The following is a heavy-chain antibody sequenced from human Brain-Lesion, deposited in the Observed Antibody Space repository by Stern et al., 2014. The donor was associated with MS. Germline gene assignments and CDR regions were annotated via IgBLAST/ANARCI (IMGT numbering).Heavy chain of an antibody. J-gene: IGHJ4*02. CDR3: ARHQLGYGYAYLRY. D-gene: IGHD5-18*01. CDR1: GDSLSSSTFY. V-gene: IGHV4-39*01. Sequence: VQLVESGPGLVKPSDTLSLTCSVSGDSLSSSTFYWGWIRQPPGKGPEWIGSVYYSGNTYYHPSLKSRVTISVNPSKTQFSRRLPSVTAADTAVYYCARHQLGYGYAYLRYWGQGTLVTVSS. CDR2: VYYSGNT.